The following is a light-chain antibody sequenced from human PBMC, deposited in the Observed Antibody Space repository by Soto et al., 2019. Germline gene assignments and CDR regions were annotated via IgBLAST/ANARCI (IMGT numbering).Light chain of an antibody. J-gene: IGLJ2*01. V-gene: IGLV1-40*01. CDR1: SSNIGAGYD. CDR2: GNS. Sequence: QSVLTQPPSVSVAPGQRVTISCTGSSSNIGAGYDVHWYQQLPGTAPKLLLYGNSNRPSGVPDRFSGSKSGTSASLAITGLQAEDEADYYCQSYDSSLSGYVVFGGGTKLTVL. CDR3: QSYDSSLSGYVV.